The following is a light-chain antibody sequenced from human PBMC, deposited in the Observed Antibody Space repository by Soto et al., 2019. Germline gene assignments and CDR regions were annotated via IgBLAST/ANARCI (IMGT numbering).Light chain of an antibody. CDR2: NIE. Sequence: QTVVTQEASLSVSPGGTVTLTCGLNSGSVSTSHYPSWYQQTPGKPPRTLILNIESRPSGVPERFSGTIIGRRAALTITGAQSEDESDYYCMLCVATGVWVFGGGTKVTVL. CDR3: MLCVATGVWV. V-gene: IGLV8-61*01. J-gene: IGLJ3*02. CDR1: SGSVSTSHY.